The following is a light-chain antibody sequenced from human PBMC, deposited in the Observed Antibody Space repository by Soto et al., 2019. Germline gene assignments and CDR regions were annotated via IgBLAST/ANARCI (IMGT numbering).Light chain of an antibody. Sequence: QTVVSQEPSFSVSPGGTVTLTCGLTSGSVLTSYYPTWYQQPPGQAPRTLIYSTNIRSSGGRDRFSGSILGNKAALTRAGAQADDESDYDWAVDGGTGTEVFGGGTKLTVL. CDR1: SGSVLTSYY. CDR2: STN. J-gene: IGLJ3*02. V-gene: IGLV8-61*01. CDR3: AVDGGTGTEV.